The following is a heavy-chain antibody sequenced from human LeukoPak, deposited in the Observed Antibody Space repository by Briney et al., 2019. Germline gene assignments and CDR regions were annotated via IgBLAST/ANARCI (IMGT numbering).Heavy chain of an antibody. D-gene: IGHD1-1*01. Sequence: GESLKISCKGSGYNFTNYWIGWVLQMPGKGLEWMGIIYPGDSDTRYSPSFQGQVTISADKSISTAYLQWSSLKASDTAIYYCAGGYSSVYWGQGTLVTVSS. V-gene: IGHV5-51*06. CDR2: IYPGDSDT. J-gene: IGHJ4*02. CDR3: AGGYSSVY. CDR1: GYNFTNYW.